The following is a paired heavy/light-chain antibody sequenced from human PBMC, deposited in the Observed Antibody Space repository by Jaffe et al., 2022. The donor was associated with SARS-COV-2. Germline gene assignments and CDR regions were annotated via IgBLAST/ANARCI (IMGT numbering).Light chain of an antibody. CDR1: SSDVGGYNY. Sequence: QSALTQPPSASGSPGQSVTISCTGTSSDVGGYNYVSWYQQHPGKAPKLMIYEVSKRPSGVPDRFSGSKSGNTASLTVSGLQAEDEADYYCSSYAGSNNFVFGTGTKVTVL. J-gene: IGLJ1*01. V-gene: IGLV2-8*01. CDR3: SSYAGSNNFV. CDR2: EVS.
Heavy chain of an antibody. D-gene: IGHD3-22*01. CDR2: INPNSGGT. CDR1: GYTFTGYY. V-gene: IGHV1-2*02. J-gene: IGHJ6*02. Sequence: QVQLVQSGAEVKKPGASVKVSCKASGYTFTGYYMHWVRQAPGQGLEWMGWINPNSGGTNYAQKFQGRVTMTRDTSISTAYMELSRLRSDDTAVYYCARVLTWMSGGDDSSGYPHYYYYYGMDVWGQGTTVTVSS. CDR3: ARVLTWMSGGDDSSGYPHYYYYYGMDV.